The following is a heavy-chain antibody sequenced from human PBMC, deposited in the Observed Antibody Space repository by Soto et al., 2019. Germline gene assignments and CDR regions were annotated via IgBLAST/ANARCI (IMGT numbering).Heavy chain of an antibody. J-gene: IGHJ4*02. CDR3: AADILPSRYSGYLGLIDY. D-gene: IGHD5-12*01. Sequence: ASVKVSCKVSGYTLTELSMHWVRQAPGKGLEWMGGFDPEDGETIYAQKFQGRVTMTEDTSTDTAYMELSSLRSEDTAMYYCAADILPSRYSGYLGLIDYWGPGTLVTVAS. CDR1: GYTLTELS. CDR2: FDPEDGET. V-gene: IGHV1-24*01.